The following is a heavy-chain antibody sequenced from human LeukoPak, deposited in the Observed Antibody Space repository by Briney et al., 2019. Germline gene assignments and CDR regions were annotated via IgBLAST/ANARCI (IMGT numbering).Heavy chain of an antibody. CDR1: GFTFSSYG. CDR3: AKASWGYSGYENFDY. CDR2: IWYDGSNK. D-gene: IGHD5-12*01. Sequence: GGSLRLSCAASGFTFSSYGMHWVRQAPGKGLEWVAVIWYDGSNKYYADSVKGRFTISRDNSKNTLYLQMNSLRAKDTAVYYCAKASWGYSGYENFDYWGQGTLVTVSS. J-gene: IGHJ4*02. V-gene: IGHV3-33*06.